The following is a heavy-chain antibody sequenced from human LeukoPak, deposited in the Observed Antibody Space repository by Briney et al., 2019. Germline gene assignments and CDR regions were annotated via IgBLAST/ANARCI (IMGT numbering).Heavy chain of an antibody. CDR1: GFTFSDYY. CDR3: ARNSANNDY. Sequence: GGSLRLSCAASGFTFSDYYMGWIRQAPGKGLEWVSYISSSGSTIHYVDSVKGRFTISRDNAKDSLYLQMNSLRAEDTAVYYCARNSANNDYWGQGTLVTVSS. D-gene: IGHD1-26*01. J-gene: IGHJ4*02. V-gene: IGHV3-11*01. CDR2: ISSSGSTI.